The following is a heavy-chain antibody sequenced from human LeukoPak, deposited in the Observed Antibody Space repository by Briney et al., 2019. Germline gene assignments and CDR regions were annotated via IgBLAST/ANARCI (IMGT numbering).Heavy chain of an antibody. CDR1: GGSISSGGYY. D-gene: IGHD4-17*01. CDR3: ARELLKYDYGDYDRAFDI. V-gene: IGHV4-31*03. Sequence: SETLSLTCTVSGGSISSGGYYWSWIRQHPGKGLEWIGYIYYSGSTYYNPSLKSRVTISVDTSKNQFSLKLSSVTAADTAVYYCARELLKYDYGDYDRAFDIWGQGTMVTVSS. CDR2: IYYSGST. J-gene: IGHJ3*02.